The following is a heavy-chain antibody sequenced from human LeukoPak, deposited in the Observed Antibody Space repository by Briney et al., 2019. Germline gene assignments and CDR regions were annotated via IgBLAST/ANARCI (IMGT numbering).Heavy chain of an antibody. Sequence: ASVKVSCKASGYTFTGYYMHWVRQAPGQGLEWMGWINPNSGGTNYAQKFQGRVTMTRDTSIGTAYMELSRLRSDDTAVYYCARGGCSSTSCYRGDDAFDIWGQGTMVTVSS. V-gene: IGHV1-2*02. J-gene: IGHJ3*02. D-gene: IGHD2-2*02. CDR3: ARGGCSSTSCYRGDDAFDI. CDR2: INPNSGGT. CDR1: GYTFTGYY.